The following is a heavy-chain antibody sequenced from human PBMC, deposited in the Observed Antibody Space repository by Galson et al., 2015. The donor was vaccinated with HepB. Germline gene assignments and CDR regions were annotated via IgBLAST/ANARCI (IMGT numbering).Heavy chain of an antibody. CDR3: ATSSSWPGYFDY. CDR2: IYRDGNT. V-gene: IGHV3-53*01. J-gene: IGHJ4*02. Sequence: SLRLSCAASGFTVSGNYMSWVRQAPGRGLEWVSAIYRDGNTYYADSVKGRFTISRDISKNTLYLQMNSLRAEDTAVYYCATSSSWPGYFDYRGQATLVTVSS. D-gene: IGHD6-6*01. CDR1: GFTVSGNY.